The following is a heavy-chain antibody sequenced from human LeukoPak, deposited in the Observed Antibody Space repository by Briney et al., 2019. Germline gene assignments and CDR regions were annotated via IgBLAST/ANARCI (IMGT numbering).Heavy chain of an antibody. J-gene: IGHJ4*02. V-gene: IGHV1-18*01. Sequence: GASVKVSCKASGYTFTSYGISWVRQAPGQGLEWMGWISAYNGNTNYAQKLQGRVTMTTDTSTSTAYMELRSLRSDDTAVYYCARGKSTMIVVVPVDYWGQGTLVTVSS. D-gene: IGHD3-22*01. CDR2: ISAYNGNT. CDR3: ARGKSTMIVVVPVDY. CDR1: GYTFTSYG.